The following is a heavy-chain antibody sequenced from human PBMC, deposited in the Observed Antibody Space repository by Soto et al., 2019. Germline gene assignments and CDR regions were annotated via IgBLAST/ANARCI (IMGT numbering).Heavy chain of an antibody. CDR3: ARDSSGLDY. CDR2: INHSGST. V-gene: IGHV4-34*01. Sequence: SETLSLTCAVYGGSFSGYYWSWIRQPPGKGLEWIGEINHSGSTNYNPSLTSRVTISVDTSKNQFSLKLSSVTAADTAVYYCARDSSGLDYWGQGTLVTVSS. D-gene: IGHD6-19*01. CDR1: GGSFSGYY. J-gene: IGHJ4*02.